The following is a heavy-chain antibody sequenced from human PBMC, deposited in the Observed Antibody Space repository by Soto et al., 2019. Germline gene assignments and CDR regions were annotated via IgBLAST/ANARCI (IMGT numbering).Heavy chain of an antibody. J-gene: IGHJ4*02. V-gene: IGHV3-30-3*01. Sequence: LRLSCAASGFTFSSYAMHWVRQAPGKGLEWVAVISYDGSNKYYADSVKGRFSISRDNSKNTLYLQMNSLRAEDTAVYYCARHKRDLRFLEWSYYFDYWGQGTLVTVSS. CDR2: ISYDGSNK. D-gene: IGHD3-3*01. CDR3: ARHKRDLRFLEWSYYFDY. CDR1: GFTFSSYA.